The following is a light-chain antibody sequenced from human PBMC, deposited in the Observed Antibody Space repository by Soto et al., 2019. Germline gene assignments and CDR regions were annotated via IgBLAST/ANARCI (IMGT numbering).Light chain of an antibody. CDR2: GAS. CDR1: QSVSTSF. Sequence: ENVLTQSPGTLSLSPGERVILSCRASQSVSTSFLAWYQQKPGQAPRLLIYGASTRATGIPDRFSGSGSGTDFTLTISRLEPEDFAVYFCQQYGSPPLTFGGGTSVEIK. J-gene: IGKJ4*01. V-gene: IGKV3-20*01. CDR3: QQYGSPPLT.